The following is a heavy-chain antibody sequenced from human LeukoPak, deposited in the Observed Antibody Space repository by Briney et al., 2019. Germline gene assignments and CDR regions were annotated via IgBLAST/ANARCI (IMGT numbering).Heavy chain of an antibody. V-gene: IGHV3-20*04. CDR2: INWNGGST. CDR3: ARDYGYDPDRYYYGSGSYDP. D-gene: IGHD3-10*01. CDR1: GFTFDDYG. J-gene: IGHJ5*02. Sequence: GGSLRLSCAASGFTFDDYGMSWVRQAPGKGLEWVSGINWNGGSTGYAASVKGRFTISRDNAKNSLYLQMNSLRAEDTALYYCARDYGYDPDRYYYGSGSYDPWGQGTLVTVSS.